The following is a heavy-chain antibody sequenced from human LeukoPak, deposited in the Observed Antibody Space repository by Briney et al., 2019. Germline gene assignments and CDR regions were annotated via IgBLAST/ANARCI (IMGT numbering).Heavy chain of an antibody. CDR1: GYTFTSYY. D-gene: IGHD2-2*02. CDR3: ARAARYCSSTSCYTFDY. Sequence: ASVTVSCKASGYTFTSYYMHWVRQAPGQGLEWIGIINPSGGSTSYAQKFQGRVTMTRDMSTSTVYMELSSLRSEDTAVYYCARAARYCSSTSCYTFDYWGQGTLVTVSS. CDR2: INPSGGST. V-gene: IGHV1-46*01. J-gene: IGHJ4*02.